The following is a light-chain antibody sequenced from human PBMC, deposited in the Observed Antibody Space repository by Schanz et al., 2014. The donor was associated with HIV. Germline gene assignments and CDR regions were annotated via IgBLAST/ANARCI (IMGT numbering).Light chain of an antibody. J-gene: IGKJ2*01. CDR1: QSLGGSQ. CDR2: GAS. V-gene: IGKV3-20*01. Sequence: ETVLTQSPGSLSLSPGERATLSCRASQSLGGSQLAWYQHKPGQAPRLLIYGASSRATGIPDRFSGSGSGTDFTLTISRLEPEDFAVYYCQQYNNWPPYTFGQGTKLEIK. CDR3: QQYNNWPPYT.